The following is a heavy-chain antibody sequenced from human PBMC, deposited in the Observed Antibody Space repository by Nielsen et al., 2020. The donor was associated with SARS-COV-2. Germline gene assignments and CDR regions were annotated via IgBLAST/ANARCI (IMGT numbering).Heavy chain of an antibody. J-gene: IGHJ4*02. D-gene: IGHD4/OR15-4a*01. CDR2: ITSSSSYT. V-gene: IGHV3-48*02. Sequence: GESLKISCAASGFTFSSYSMNWVRQAPGKGLEWVSYITSSSSYTYYADSVKGRFTISRDNAKNALYLQMNSLRDEDTALYYCATVDDYGVTVDHWGQGTQVTVS. CDR3: ATVDDYGVTVDH. CDR1: GFTFSSYS.